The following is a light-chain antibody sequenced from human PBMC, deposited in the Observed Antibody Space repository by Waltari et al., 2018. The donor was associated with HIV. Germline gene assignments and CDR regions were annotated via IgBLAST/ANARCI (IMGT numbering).Light chain of an antibody. V-gene: IGKV3-11*01. Sequence: EIVLTQSPATMSLSPGERATLSCRASQSVGTFLGWYQQKPGQAPRLLVYDASNTAAGIPARFRGSGSGTDFTLTISSLEPEDSAVYYCQERSNWPPITFGKGTRLEIK. CDR2: DAS. CDR3: QERSNWPPIT. CDR1: QSVGTF. J-gene: IGKJ5*01.